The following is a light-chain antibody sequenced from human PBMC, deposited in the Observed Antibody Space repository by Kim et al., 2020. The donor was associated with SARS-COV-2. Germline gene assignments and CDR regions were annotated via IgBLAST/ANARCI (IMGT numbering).Light chain of an antibody. CDR1: NIGSKS. CDR3: QVWDSSRDRV. CDR2: YDS. J-gene: IGLJ2*01. Sequence: VAPGKTARITCRGNNIGSKSVRWYQQKPGQAPVLVIYYDSDRPSGIPERFSGSNSGNTATLTISRVEAGDEADYYCQVWDSSRDRVFGGGTQLTVL. V-gene: IGLV3-21*04.